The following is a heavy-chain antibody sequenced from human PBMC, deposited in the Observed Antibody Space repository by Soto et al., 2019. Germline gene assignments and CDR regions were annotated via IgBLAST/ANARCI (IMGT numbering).Heavy chain of an antibody. J-gene: IGHJ5*02. CDR2: INPNSGAT. CDR1: GYTFTGYF. CDR3: ARGGGTILAPLS. D-gene: IGHD3-3*01. Sequence: ASVKVSCKASGYTFTGYFMHWVRQAPGQGLEWMGCINPNSGATKYAQKFQGRVTLTRDTSINTAYMEMSMLRSDDTAVYYCARGGGTILAPLSWGQGTPVTVSS. V-gene: IGHV1-2*02.